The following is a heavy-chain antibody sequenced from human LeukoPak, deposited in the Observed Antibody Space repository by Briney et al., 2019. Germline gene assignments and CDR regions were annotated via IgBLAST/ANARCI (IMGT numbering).Heavy chain of an antibody. Sequence: PSETLSLTCTVSGYSISSGYYWGWIRQPPGKGLEWIGSIYHSGSTYYNPSLKSRVTISVDTSKNQFSLKLSSVTAADTAVYYCARVHASDAFDIWGQGTMVTVSS. CDR3: ARVHASDAFDI. J-gene: IGHJ3*02. CDR1: GYSISSGYY. CDR2: IYHSGST. V-gene: IGHV4-38-2*02.